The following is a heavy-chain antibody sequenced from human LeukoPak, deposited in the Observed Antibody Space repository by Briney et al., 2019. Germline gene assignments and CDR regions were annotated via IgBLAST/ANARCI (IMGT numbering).Heavy chain of an antibody. V-gene: IGHV3-23*01. J-gene: IGHJ4*02. CDR3: ARDYDSSGYYPDY. CDR1: GFTFSSYA. CDR2: ISGSGGST. D-gene: IGHD3-22*01. Sequence: GGSLRLSCAASGFTFSSYAMSWVRQAPGKGLEWVSAISGSGGSTYYAASVKGRFTISRDNSKNTLYLQMNSLRAEDTAVYYCARDYDSSGYYPDYWGQGTLVTVSS.